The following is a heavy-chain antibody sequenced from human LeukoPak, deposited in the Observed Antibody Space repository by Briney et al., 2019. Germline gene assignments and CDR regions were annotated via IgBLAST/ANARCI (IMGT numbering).Heavy chain of an antibody. CDR1: GGSINSYF. V-gene: IGHV4-59*01. J-gene: IGHJ4*02. CDR2: IYYSGST. Sequence: KASEPLSLTCTVSGGSINSYFWSWIRQPPGKGLEWIGYIYYSGSTNYNPSLKSRVTISVDTSKNQFSLKLSSVTAADTAVYYCARKSSSGWYFDYWGQGTLVTVAS. D-gene: IGHD6-19*01. CDR3: ARKSSSGWYFDY.